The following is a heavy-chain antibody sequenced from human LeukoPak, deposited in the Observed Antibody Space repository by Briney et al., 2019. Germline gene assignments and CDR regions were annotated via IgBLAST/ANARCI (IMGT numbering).Heavy chain of an antibody. Sequence: ASVKVSCKASGYTFTSYGISWVRQAPGQGLEWMGWISAYNGNTNYAQKLQGRVTMTTDTSTNTAYMELRSLRPDDTAVYYCARDRDGGNLDYWGQGTLVTVSS. V-gene: IGHV1-18*01. CDR3: ARDRDGGNLDY. J-gene: IGHJ4*02. CDR1: GYTFTSYG. D-gene: IGHD4-23*01. CDR2: ISAYNGNT.